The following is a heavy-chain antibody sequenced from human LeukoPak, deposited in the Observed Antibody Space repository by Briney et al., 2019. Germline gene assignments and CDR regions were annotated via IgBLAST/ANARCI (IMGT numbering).Heavy chain of an antibody. CDR3: AREGHTSGYCGAFDF. Sequence: GGSLRLSCAVSGITFSNSIMHWVRQAPGKGLEWVSGMSFDGSQYYADSVKGRFTISRDNSGNTVYLHMTSLRPEDTAVYYCAREGHTSGYCGAFDFWGQGTTVTLSS. V-gene: IGHV3-30*03. CDR2: MSFDGSQ. CDR1: GITFSNSI. D-gene: IGHD3-22*01. J-gene: IGHJ3*01.